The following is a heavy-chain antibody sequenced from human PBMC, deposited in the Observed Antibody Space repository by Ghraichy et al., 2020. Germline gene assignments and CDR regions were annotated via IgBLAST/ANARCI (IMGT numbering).Heavy chain of an antibody. Sequence: ASVKVSCKASGYTFTSYVISWVRQAPGQGLEWMGWISAYNGNTNYAQKLQGRVTMTTDTSTSTAYMELRSLRSDDTAGYYFARGSITGTTRGDWFDPWGQGTLVTVSS. J-gene: IGHJ5*02. CDR1: GYTFTSYV. CDR3: ARGSITGTTRGDWFDP. V-gene: IGHV1-18*04. D-gene: IGHD1-7*01. CDR2: ISAYNGNT.